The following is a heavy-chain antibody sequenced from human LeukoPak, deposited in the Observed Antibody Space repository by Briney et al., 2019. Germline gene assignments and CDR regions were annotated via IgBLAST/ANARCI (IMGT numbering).Heavy chain of an antibody. Sequence: RASVKVSCKASGYTFTNYDINWVRQATGQGLEWMGWMNPNSGNTGYAQKFQGRVTITRTTSISTAYMELSSLRSEDTAVYYCARAKVGGVGATTPGAFDIWGQGTMVTVSS. CDR2: MNPNSGNT. CDR3: ARAKVGGVGATTPGAFDI. CDR1: GYTFTNYD. D-gene: IGHD1-26*01. J-gene: IGHJ3*02. V-gene: IGHV1-8*03.